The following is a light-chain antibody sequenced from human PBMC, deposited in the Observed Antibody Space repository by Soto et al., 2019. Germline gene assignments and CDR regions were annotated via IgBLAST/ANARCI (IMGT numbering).Light chain of an antibody. V-gene: IGKV3-11*01. J-gene: IGKJ5*01. Sequence: EIVLTQSPASLSLSPGEGATLSCRASQSVSDYLAWYQQKPGQAPRLLIYDTYKRVTGIPSRFSGSGSGTDFTLTISSLEPEDFVLYFCQHQSDLLSIPFGQGTRLESK. CDR3: QHQSDLLSIP. CDR1: QSVSDY. CDR2: DTY.